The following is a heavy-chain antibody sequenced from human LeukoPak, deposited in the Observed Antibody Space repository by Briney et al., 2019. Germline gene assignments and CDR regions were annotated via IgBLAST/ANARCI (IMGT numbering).Heavy chain of an antibody. J-gene: IGHJ4*02. V-gene: IGHV1-69*04. CDR2: IIPILGIA. D-gene: IGHD2-2*01. CDR3: ATARYCSSTSCFWSDQYYFDY. CDR1: GGTFSSYA. Sequence: GASVKVSCKASGGTFSSYAISWVRQAPGQGLEWMGRIIPILGIANYAQKFQGRVTITADKSTSTAYMELSSLRSEDTAVYYCATARYCSSTSCFWSDQYYFDYWGQGTLVTVSS.